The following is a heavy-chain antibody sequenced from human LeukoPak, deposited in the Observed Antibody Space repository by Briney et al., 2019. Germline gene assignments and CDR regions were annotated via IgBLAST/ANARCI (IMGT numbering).Heavy chain of an antibody. J-gene: IGHJ4*02. CDR2: INHSGST. CDR1: GGSFSGYY. D-gene: IGHD6-13*01. V-gene: IGHV4-34*01. Sequence: SGTLSLTCAVYGGSFSGYYWSWIRQPPGKGLEWIGEINHSGSTNYNPSLKSRVTISVDTSKNQFSLKLSSVTAADTAVYYCARGQHGVAAAPFDYWGQGTLVTVSS. CDR3: ARGQHGVAAAPFDY.